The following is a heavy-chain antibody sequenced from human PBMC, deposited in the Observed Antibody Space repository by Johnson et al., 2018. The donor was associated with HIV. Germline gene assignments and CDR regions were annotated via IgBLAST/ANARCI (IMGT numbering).Heavy chain of an antibody. V-gene: IGHV3-66*01. CDR3: ARDGNAGYCTNGVCYNDAFDI. CDR2: IYSGGHT. Sequence: VQQVESGGGLVQPGESLRLSCAASGFTVSNTYMHWVRQAPGKGLEWVSVIYSGGHTYYADSVKGRFILSRDNFKNTLYLQMNSLRAEDTAVYYCARDGNAGYCTNGVCYNDAFDIWCQGIMVTVSS. J-gene: IGHJ3*02. CDR1: GFTVSNTY. D-gene: IGHD2-8*01.